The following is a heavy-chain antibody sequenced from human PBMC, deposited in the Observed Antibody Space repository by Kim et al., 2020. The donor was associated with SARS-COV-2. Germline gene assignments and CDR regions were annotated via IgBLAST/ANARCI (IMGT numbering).Heavy chain of an antibody. D-gene: IGHD6-13*01. CDR3: AIDLAAAGISDAFDI. V-gene: IGHV4-39*02. CDR1: GGSISSSSYY. Sequence: SETLSLTCTVSGGSISSSSYYWGWIRQPPGKGLEWIGSIYYSGSTYYNPSLKSRVTISVDTSKNQFSLKLSSVTAADTAVYYCAIDLAAAGISDAFDIWGQGTMVTVSS. CDR2: IYYSGST. J-gene: IGHJ3*02.